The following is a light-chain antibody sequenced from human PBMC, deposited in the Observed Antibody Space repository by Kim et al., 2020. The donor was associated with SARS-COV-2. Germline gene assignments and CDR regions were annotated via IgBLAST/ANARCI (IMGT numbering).Light chain of an antibody. J-gene: IGKJ1*01. CDR1: QTIGIY. CDR3: QQSYSPPRT. CDR2: AAS. V-gene: IGKV1-39*01. Sequence: DIQMTQSPSSLSASLGDRVTITCRTSQTIGIYLNWYQQRPGKAPKLLIHAASSLQSGVPSRFSGSGSGTDFTLTISSLQAEDFETYYCQQSYSPPRTFGQGTKVDIK.